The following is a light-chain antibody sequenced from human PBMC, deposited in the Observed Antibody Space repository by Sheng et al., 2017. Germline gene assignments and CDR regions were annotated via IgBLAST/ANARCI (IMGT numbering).Light chain of an antibody. Sequence: DIQMTQSPSSLSASVGDRVTITCRASQSISSYLNWYQQKPGKAPKLLIYGASNLETGVPSRFSGSGSGTDFTFTISTLQPEDIATYYCQQYDNLPRTFGQGTKVGNQT. CDR3: QQYDNLPRT. J-gene: IGKJ1*01. CDR1: QSISSY. CDR2: GAS. V-gene: IGKV1-33*01.